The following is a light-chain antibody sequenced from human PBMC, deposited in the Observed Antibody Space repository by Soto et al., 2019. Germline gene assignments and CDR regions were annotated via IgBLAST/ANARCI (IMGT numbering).Light chain of an antibody. CDR3: CSYTTSTSFIL. V-gene: IGLV2-14*01. CDR1: SSDIGNYYF. Sequence: QSVLTQPASVSGSPGQSITISCTGTSSDIGNYYFVSWYQQDPGTAPKAMIYEVSRRPSGVSNRFSGSKSGNTASLTISGLQAEDEAYYYCCSYTTSTSFILFGGGTKLTVL. J-gene: IGLJ2*01. CDR2: EVS.